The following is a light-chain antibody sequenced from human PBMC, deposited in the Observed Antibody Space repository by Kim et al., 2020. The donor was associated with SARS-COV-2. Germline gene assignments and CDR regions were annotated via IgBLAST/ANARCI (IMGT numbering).Light chain of an antibody. CDR3: QQYNNWPLT. Sequence: VSRGERATLSWRASKSGSSNLAWYQQKPGQAPRLLIYGASTRATGIPARFSGSGSGTEFTLTISSLQSEDFAVYYCQQYNNWPLTFGGGTKVDIK. J-gene: IGKJ4*01. CDR2: GAS. CDR1: KSGSSN. V-gene: IGKV3-15*01.